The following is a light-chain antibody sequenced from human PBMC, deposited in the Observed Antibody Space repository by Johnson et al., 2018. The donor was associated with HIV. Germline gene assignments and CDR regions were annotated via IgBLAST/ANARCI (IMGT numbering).Light chain of an antibody. CDR1: SSNIGNNY. Sequence: QSVLTQPPSVSAAPGQKVTISCSGSSSNIGNNYISWYQQLPGTAPKLLIYDNNNRPSGIPDRFSGSKSGTSATLGITGLQTGDEADYYCGTWDSSLRVGFFGTGTKVTVL. V-gene: IGLV1-51*01. J-gene: IGLJ1*01. CDR2: DNN. CDR3: GTWDSSLRVGF.